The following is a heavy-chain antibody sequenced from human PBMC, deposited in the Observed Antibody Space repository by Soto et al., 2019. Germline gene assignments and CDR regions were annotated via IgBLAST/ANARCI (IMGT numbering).Heavy chain of an antibody. Sequence: GGSLRLACAASGFTFSSYSMNWVRQAPGKGLEWVSYISSSSSTIYYADSVKGRFTISRDNAKNSLYLQMNSLRDEDTAVYYCARYNYYDSSGYPLSFDYWGQGTLVTVSS. CDR3: ARYNYYDSSGYPLSFDY. D-gene: IGHD3-22*01. CDR2: ISSSSSTI. CDR1: GFTFSSYS. V-gene: IGHV3-48*02. J-gene: IGHJ4*02.